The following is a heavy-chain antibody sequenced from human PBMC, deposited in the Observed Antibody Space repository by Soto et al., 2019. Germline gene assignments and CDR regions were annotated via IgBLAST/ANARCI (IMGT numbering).Heavy chain of an antibody. J-gene: IGHJ4*02. D-gene: IGHD2-21*01. Sequence: ESGGGVVQPGRSLTLSCRASGFTFESYGMHWVRQAPGKGLDWVAVISHEGARKNYADSVKGRFIVSRDNSKDTLYLQLNRLTSEDTGVYYCAKAGEVFGLVIFAYLDSWGQGSLVTVSA. CDR3: AKAGEVFGLVIFAYLDS. V-gene: IGHV3-30*18. CDR1: GFTFESYG. CDR2: ISHEGARK.